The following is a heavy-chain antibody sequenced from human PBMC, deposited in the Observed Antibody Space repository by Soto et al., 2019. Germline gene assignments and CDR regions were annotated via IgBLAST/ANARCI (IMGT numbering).Heavy chain of an antibody. V-gene: IGHV4-34*01. CDR2: INHSGST. CDR1: GGSFSGYY. Sequence: SETLSLTCAVYGGSFSGYYWSWIRQPPGKGLEWIGEINHSGSTNYNPSLKSRVTISVDTSKNQFSLKLSSVTAADTAVYYCARRSSSARIRYGMDVWGQGTTVTVSS. D-gene: IGHD6-6*01. CDR3: ARRSSSARIRYGMDV. J-gene: IGHJ6*02.